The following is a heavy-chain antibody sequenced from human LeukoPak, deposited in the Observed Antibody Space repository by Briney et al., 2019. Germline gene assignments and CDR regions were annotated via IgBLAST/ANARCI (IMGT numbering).Heavy chain of an antibody. CDR1: GGSISSGDYY. D-gene: IGHD3-10*01. J-gene: IGHJ5*02. Sequence: PSQTLSLTCTVSGGSISSGDYYWSWIRQPPGKGLEWIGYIYYSGSTYYNPSLKSRVTMSIDTSKNQFSLKLSSVTAADTAVYYCARVDPAWRGGHGWFDPWGQGTLVTVSS. CDR3: ARVDPAWRGGHGWFDP. CDR2: IYYSGST. V-gene: IGHV4-30-4*01.